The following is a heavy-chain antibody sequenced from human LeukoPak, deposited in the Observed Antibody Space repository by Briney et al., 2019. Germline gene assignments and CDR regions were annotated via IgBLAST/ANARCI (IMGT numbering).Heavy chain of an antibody. V-gene: IGHV3-30*18. CDR1: GFTFSSYG. Sequence: GGSLRLSCAASGFTFSSYGMHWVRQAPGKGLEWVAVISYDGSNKYYADSVKGRFTISRDNSKNTLYLQMNSLRAEDTAVYYCANDEVASGYCSGGSCYGGFYYWGQGTLVTVSS. CDR2: ISYDGSNK. J-gene: IGHJ4*02. D-gene: IGHD2-15*01. CDR3: ANDEVASGYCSGGSCYGGFYY.